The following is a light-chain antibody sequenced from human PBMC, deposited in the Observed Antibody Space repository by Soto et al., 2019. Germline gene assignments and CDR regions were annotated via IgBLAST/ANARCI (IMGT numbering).Light chain of an antibody. V-gene: IGLV8-61*01. CDR3: VLYMGSGIWV. J-gene: IGLJ3*02. Sequence: QTVLTQEPSFSVSPGGTVTLTCGLNSDSVSTSYYPSWYQQTPGQAPRTLIYSTNTRSSGVPDRFSGSILGNKAALTITGAQADDESDYYCVLYMGSGIWVFGGGTKLTVL. CDR1: SDSVSTSYY. CDR2: STN.